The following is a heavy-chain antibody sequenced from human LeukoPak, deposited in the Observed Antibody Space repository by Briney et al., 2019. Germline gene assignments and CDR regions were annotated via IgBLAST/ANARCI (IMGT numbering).Heavy chain of an antibody. CDR1: GYTFTSYG. D-gene: IGHD1-26*01. CDR3: ARVYSGSYQDLIFDY. CDR2: ISAYNGNP. Sequence: ASVKVSCKASGYTFTSYGISWVRQAPGQGLEWMGWISAYNGNPNCARKSQGRVTMSTDTSTSTAYMGLGSLRSDDTGVYYCARVYSGSYQDLIFDYRGQGTLVTVSS. V-gene: IGHV1-18*01. J-gene: IGHJ4*02.